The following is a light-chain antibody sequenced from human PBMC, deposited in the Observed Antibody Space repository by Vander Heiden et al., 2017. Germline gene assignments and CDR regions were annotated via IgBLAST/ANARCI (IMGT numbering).Light chain of an antibody. Sequence: EIVLTQSPATLSLSPGERATLSCRASQSVSSYLAWYQQKPGQAPRLLIYDASNRATGIPARFSGSGSGTNFTLTISSREPEDFAVYYCQQHSNWQGLTFGGGTKVEIK. CDR3: QQHSNWQGLT. CDR2: DAS. CDR1: QSVSSY. J-gene: IGKJ4*01. V-gene: IGKV3-11*01.